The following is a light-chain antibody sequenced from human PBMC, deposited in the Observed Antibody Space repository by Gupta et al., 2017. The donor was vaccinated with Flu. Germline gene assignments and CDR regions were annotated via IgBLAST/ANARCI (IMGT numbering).Light chain of an antibody. Sequence: SPGELATLSCRASQSLTSTYLAWHQQKAGQSPRLLIYGASSRAADIPDRFSGSGSGTDFTLTISLREPEDFAVYYCQQYDMSPKTFGQGTKVEVK. J-gene: IGKJ1*01. CDR3: QQYDMSPKT. CDR2: GAS. V-gene: IGKV3-20*01. CDR1: QSLTSTY.